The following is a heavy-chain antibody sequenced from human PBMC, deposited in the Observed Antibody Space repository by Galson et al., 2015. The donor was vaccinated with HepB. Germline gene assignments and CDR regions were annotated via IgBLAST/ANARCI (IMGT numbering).Heavy chain of an antibody. CDR1: GFTFSSYG. J-gene: IGHJ4*02. V-gene: IGHV3-33*01. Sequence: SLRLSCAASGFTFSSYGMHWVRQAPGKGLEWVAVIWYDGSNKYYADSVKGRFTISRDNSKNTLYLQMNSLRAEDTAVYYCARSGSSGWYRPSYFDYWGQGTLVTVSS. D-gene: IGHD6-19*01. CDR3: ARSGSSGWYRPSYFDY. CDR2: IWYDGSNK.